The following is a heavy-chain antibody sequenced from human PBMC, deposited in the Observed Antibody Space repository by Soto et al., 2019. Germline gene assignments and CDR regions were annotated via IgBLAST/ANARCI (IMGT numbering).Heavy chain of an antibody. J-gene: IGHJ6*02. CDR3: ARTEEGYYDILTGPPGGYYGMDV. V-gene: IGHV1-69*13. Sequence: SVKVSCKASGGTFSSYAISWVRQAPGQGLEWMGGIIPIFGTANYAQKFQGRVTITADESTSTAYMELSSLRSEDTAVYYCARTEEGYYDILTGPPGGYYGMDVWGQGTTVTVSS. CDR2: IIPIFGTA. CDR1: GGTFSSYA. D-gene: IGHD3-9*01.